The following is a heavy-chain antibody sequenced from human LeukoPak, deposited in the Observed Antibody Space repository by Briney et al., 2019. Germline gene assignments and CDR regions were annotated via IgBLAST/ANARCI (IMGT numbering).Heavy chain of an antibody. CDR3: ARTAASIVVVPAGWIFDI. D-gene: IGHD2-21*02. CDR1: GGTFSSYT. CDR2: IIPILGIA. Sequence: GSSVKVSCKASGGTFSSYTISWVRQAPGQGLEWMGRIIPILGIANYAQKFQGRVTITADKSTSTAYMELSSLRSEDTAVYYCARTAASIVVVPAGWIFDIWGQGTMVTVSS. V-gene: IGHV1-69*02. J-gene: IGHJ3*02.